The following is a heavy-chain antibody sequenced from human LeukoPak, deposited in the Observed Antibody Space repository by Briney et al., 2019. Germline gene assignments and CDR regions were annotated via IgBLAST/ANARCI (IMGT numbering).Heavy chain of an antibody. CDR2: IYSSGTT. CDR1: GDSVSSSSYY. CDR3: AGRYPSSLSWYSCAFDM. D-gene: IGHD1-1*01. J-gene: IGHJ3*02. Sequence: SETLSLTCTVSGDSVSSSSYYWGWIRQPPGKGLEWIGSIYSSGTTYYNPSLKSRITISVDTSKNQFSLKLSSVTAADTAVYYCAGRYPSSLSWYSCAFDMWGQGTIVTVSS. V-gene: IGHV4-39*01.